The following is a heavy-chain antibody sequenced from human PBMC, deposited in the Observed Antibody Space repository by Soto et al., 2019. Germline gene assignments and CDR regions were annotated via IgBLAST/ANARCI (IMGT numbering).Heavy chain of an antibody. D-gene: IGHD3-22*01. CDR1: GGSISSGGYY. CDR3: ARGTLPVSYYYDSSGYYYDY. V-gene: IGHV4-31*03. Sequence: QVQLQESGPGLVKPSQTLSLTCTVSGGSISSGGYYWSWIRQHPGKGLEWIGYIYYSGSTYYNPSHKRRVTITVDTSKNQFSLKLSSVTAADTAVYYCARGTLPVSYYYDSSGYYYDYWGQGTLVTVSS. J-gene: IGHJ4*02. CDR2: IYYSGST.